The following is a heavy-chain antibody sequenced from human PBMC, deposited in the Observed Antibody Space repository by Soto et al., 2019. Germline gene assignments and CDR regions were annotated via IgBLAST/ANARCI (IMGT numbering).Heavy chain of an antibody. Sequence: EVQLLESGGGLVQPGGSLRLSCAASGFTFSTYAISWVRQAPGKGLEWVSAISGSGGSTYYVDSVTGRFTNSRDNSKNTLYLQMNSLRAEDTAVYYCAKDNGYSSGWKDYWGQGTLVTVSS. CDR1: GFTFSTYA. D-gene: IGHD6-19*01. CDR3: AKDNGYSSGWKDY. CDR2: ISGSGGST. V-gene: IGHV3-23*01. J-gene: IGHJ4*02.